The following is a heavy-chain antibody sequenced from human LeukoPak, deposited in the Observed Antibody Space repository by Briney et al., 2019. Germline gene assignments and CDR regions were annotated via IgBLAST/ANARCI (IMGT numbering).Heavy chain of an antibody. CDR1: GFTFSSYI. CDR2: ISSSSSYI. CDR3: TFDRAGTGAFDI. D-gene: IGHD6-19*01. Sequence: GGSLRLSCAASGFTFSSYIMNWVRQAPGKGLEWVPSISSSSSYIYYADSVKGRFTISRDNAKNSLYLQMNSLRAEDTAVYYCTFDRAGTGAFDIWGQGTMVTVSS. J-gene: IGHJ3*02. V-gene: IGHV3-21*01.